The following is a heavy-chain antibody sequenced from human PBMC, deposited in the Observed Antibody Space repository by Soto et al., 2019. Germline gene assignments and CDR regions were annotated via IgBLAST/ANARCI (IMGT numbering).Heavy chain of an antibody. Sequence: QVQLVQSGAEVKKPGSSVKVSCKASGGTFSSYAISWVRQAPGQGLEWMGGIIPIFGTANYAQKFQGRVTITADESTSTAYIELSSLRSEDTAVYYCARPGGPNYGGPWGMDVWGQGTTVTVSS. D-gene: IGHD4-17*01. CDR1: GGTFSSYA. CDR2: IIPIFGTA. CDR3: ARPGGPNYGGPWGMDV. V-gene: IGHV1-69*01. J-gene: IGHJ6*02.